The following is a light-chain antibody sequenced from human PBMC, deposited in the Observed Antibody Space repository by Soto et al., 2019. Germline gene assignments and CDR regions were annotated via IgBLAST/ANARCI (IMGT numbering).Light chain of an antibody. Sequence: EIVLTQSPGTLSLSPGERATLSCRASQSVSSSYLAWYQQKPGQAPRLRIYGASSSATDIPDRFSGSGSGTDFPLTISRLEPEDFAVYYWQQYGSSPRTFGQGTKVEIK. CDR1: QSVSSSY. CDR3: QQYGSSPRT. V-gene: IGKV3-20*01. CDR2: GAS. J-gene: IGKJ1*01.